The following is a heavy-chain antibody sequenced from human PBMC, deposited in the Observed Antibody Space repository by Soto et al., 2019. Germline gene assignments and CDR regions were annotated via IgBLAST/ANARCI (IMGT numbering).Heavy chain of an antibody. CDR2: IIPIFGTA. Sequence: QVQLVQSGAEVKKPGSSVQVSCMASGGTFGSYTISGVRQAPGQGLEWMGGIIPIFGTANYAQKFQGRVTITADESTSTAYMELSSLRSEDTAVYYCARVDGDYEIWYFDLWGRGTLVTVSS. CDR1: GGTFGSYT. D-gene: IGHD4-17*01. J-gene: IGHJ2*01. V-gene: IGHV1-69*12. CDR3: ARVDGDYEIWYFDL.